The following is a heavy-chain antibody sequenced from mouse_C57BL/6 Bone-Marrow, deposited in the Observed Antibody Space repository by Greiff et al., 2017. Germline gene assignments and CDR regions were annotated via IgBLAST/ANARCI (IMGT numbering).Heavy chain of an antibody. Sequence: VKLVESGAELVRPGASVKLSCKASGYTFTDYYINWVKQRPGQGLEWIARIYPGSGNTYYNEKFQGKATLTAEKSSSTAYMQLSRLTSEDSDVYFCARSTAQAPFAYWGQGTLVTVSA. CDR3: ARSTAQAPFAY. CDR2: IYPGSGNT. J-gene: IGHJ3*01. V-gene: IGHV1-76*01. CDR1: GYTFTDYY. D-gene: IGHD3-2*02.